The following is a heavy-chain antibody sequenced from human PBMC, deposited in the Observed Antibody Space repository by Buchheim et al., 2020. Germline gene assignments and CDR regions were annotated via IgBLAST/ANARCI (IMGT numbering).Heavy chain of an antibody. D-gene: IGHD4-11*01. CDR1: GFTFSSYG. J-gene: IGHJ6*02. Sequence: QVQLVQSGGGVVQAGRSLRLSCAASGFTFSSYGMHWVRQAPGKGLEWVAVIWYDGSNKYYADSVKGRFTISRDNSKNTLYLQMNSLRAEGTAVYYCARGTTVTTPYYYGMDVWGQGTT. CDR3: ARGTTVTTPYYYGMDV. V-gene: IGHV3-33*01. CDR2: IWYDGSNK.